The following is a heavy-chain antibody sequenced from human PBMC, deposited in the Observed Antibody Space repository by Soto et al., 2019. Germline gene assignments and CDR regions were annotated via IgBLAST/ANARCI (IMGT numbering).Heavy chain of an antibody. V-gene: IGHV3-30*18. Sequence: QVQLVESGGGVVQPGRSLRLSCAASGFTFSSYGMHWVRQAPGKGLEWVAVISYDGSNKYYADSVKGRFTISRDNSKNTLYLQMNSRRAADTVVYYCAKELLPQGGGWFDPWGQGTLVTVSS. CDR3: AKELLPQGGGWFDP. D-gene: IGHD3-22*01. J-gene: IGHJ5*02. CDR2: ISYDGSNK. CDR1: GFTFSSYG.